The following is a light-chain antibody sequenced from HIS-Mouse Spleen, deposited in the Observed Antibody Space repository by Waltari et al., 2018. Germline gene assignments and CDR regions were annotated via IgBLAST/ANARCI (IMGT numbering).Light chain of an antibody. CDR1: KLGDKY. CDR3: QAWDSSTVV. CDR2: QDS. Sequence: SYELTQPPSVSVSPGQTDSITCSGHKLGDKYACWYQQKPGQSPVLVIYQDSKRPSGIPERFSGSNSGNTATLTISGTQAMDEADYYCQAWDSSTVVFGGGTKLTVL. J-gene: IGLJ2*01. V-gene: IGLV3-1*01.